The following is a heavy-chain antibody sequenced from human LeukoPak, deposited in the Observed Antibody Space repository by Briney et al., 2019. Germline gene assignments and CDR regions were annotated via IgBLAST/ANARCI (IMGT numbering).Heavy chain of an antibody. D-gene: IGHD3-22*01. CDR2: LHSDGTI. J-gene: IGHJ4*02. CDR1: GFTFDDYA. Sequence: GRSLRLSCAASGFTFDDYAMHWVRQAPGKGLEWVSVLHSDGTIHYADSVKGRFTISRDNPKNTLYLQMNGLRAEDTALYYCATPERSDTSGYFYWGQGTLVTVSS. CDR3: ATPERSDTSGYFY. V-gene: IGHV3-9*01.